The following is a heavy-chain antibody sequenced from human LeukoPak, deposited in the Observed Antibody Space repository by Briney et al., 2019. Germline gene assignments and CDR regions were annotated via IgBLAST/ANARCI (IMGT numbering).Heavy chain of an antibody. Sequence: PGGSLRLSCAASGFTFSSYEMNWVRQAPGKGLEWVSYISSSGSTIYYADSVKGRFTISRDNAKNSLYLQMNSLRAEDTAVYYCARGANYDFWSIYYFDYWGQGTLVTVSS. J-gene: IGHJ4*02. CDR2: ISSSGSTI. CDR1: GFTFSSYE. V-gene: IGHV3-48*03. CDR3: ARGANYDFWSIYYFDY. D-gene: IGHD3-3*01.